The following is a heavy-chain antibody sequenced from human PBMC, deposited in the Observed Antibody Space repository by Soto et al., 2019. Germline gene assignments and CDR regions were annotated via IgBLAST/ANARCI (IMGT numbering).Heavy chain of an antibody. D-gene: IGHD6-13*01. J-gene: IGHJ6*02. CDR3: ARSPGYSASWGYFYYGMKI. CDR2: INTYNGNT. CDR1: GYTFTNYG. Sequence: QVQLVQSGAELKKPGASVKVSCKASGYTFTNYGISWVRQAHGQLLEWMGWINTYNGNTKYAQKLQCRVTRTKDTSPSTAYMELTSLRSDDTAVYYCARSPGYSASWGYFYYGMKIWGQGTTVIVSS. V-gene: IGHV1-18*01.